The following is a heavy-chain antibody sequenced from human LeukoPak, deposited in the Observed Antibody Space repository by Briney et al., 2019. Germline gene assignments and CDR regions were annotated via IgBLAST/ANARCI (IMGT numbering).Heavy chain of an antibody. CDR3: ARDPHYGGQIPGDY. D-gene: IGHD4-23*01. V-gene: IGHV4-59*01. CDR2: IYYSGST. J-gene: IGHJ4*02. CDR1: GGSISSYY. Sequence: SETLSLTCTVSGGSISSYYWSWIRQPPGKGLEWIGYIYYSGSTNYNPSLKSRVTISVDTSKNQFSLKLSSVTAADTAVYYCARDPHYGGQIPGDYWGQGTLVTVSS.